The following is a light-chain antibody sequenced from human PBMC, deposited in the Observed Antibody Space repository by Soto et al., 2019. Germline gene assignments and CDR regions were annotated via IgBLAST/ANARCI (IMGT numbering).Light chain of an antibody. CDR3: SSYTSSNTVI. CDR2: EVR. V-gene: IGLV2-14*01. Sequence: QSALTQPASVSGSPGQSIAISCTGTSSDVGGYNYVSWYQQHPGKAPKLMIYEVRNRPSGVSDRLSGSKSANTASLTISGLQAEDEADYYCSSYTSSNTVIFGGGTKLTVL. CDR1: SSDVGGYNY. J-gene: IGLJ2*01.